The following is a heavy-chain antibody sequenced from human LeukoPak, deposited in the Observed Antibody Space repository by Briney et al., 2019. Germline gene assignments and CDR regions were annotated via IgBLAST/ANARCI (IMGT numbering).Heavy chain of an antibody. D-gene: IGHD6-19*01. CDR3: ARPRYSSGWIYYFDY. CDR1: GFTFSSYA. CDR2: ISYDGSNK. J-gene: IGHJ4*02. V-gene: IGHV3-30-3*01. Sequence: GGSLRLSCAASGFTFSSYAMHWVRQAPGKELEWVAVISYDGSNKYYADSVKGRFTISRDNSKNTLYLQMNSLRAEDTAVYYCARPRYSSGWIYYFDYWGQGTLVTVSS.